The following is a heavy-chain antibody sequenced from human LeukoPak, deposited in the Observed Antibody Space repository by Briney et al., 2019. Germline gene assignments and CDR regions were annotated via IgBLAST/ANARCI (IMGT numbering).Heavy chain of an antibody. V-gene: IGHV1-69*04. D-gene: IGHD4-11*01. CDR1: GGTFSSYT. J-gene: IGHJ5*02. CDR3: AREGSQDYSNYFNWFDP. CDR2: IIPILGIA. Sequence: SVKVSCKASGGTFSSYTTSWVRQAPGQGLEWVGRIIPILGIANYAQKFQGRVTITADKSTSTAYMELSSLRSEDTAVYYCAREGSQDYSNYFNWFDPWGQGSLVTVSS.